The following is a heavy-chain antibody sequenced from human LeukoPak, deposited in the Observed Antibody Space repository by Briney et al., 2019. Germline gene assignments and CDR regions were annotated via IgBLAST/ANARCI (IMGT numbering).Heavy chain of an antibody. CDR2: INHSGST. D-gene: IGHD3-10*01. Sequence: PSETLSLTCAVYGGSFSGYYWSWIRQPPGKGLEWIGDINHSGSTNYNPSLKSRVTISVDTSKNQFSLKLSSVTAADTAVYYCARGRPYYLSIGYYYYGMDVWGQGTTVTVSS. J-gene: IGHJ6*02. CDR1: GGSFSGYY. V-gene: IGHV4-34*01. CDR3: ARGRPYYLSIGYYYYGMDV.